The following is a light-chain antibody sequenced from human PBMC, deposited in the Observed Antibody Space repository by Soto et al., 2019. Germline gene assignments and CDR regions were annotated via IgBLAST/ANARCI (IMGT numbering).Light chain of an antibody. Sequence: EIVLTQSPGTLSLSPGERATLSCRASQSVSSVYLAWYQHKPGQAPRLLIYGASSRATGVPDRFSGGGSGTDFTLTISRLEPEDFAVYYCQQYSSSSWTFGQGTKVDIK. V-gene: IGKV3-20*01. CDR1: QSVSSVY. J-gene: IGKJ1*01. CDR3: QQYSSSSWT. CDR2: GAS.